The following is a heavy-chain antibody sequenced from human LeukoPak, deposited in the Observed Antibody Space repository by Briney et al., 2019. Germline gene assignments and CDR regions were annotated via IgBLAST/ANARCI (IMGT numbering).Heavy chain of an antibody. Sequence: PGGSLRLSCAASGFTFSSYWMHLVRQAPGKGLVWVSRINSDGSSTSYADSVKGRFTISRDNAKNTLYLQMNSLRAEDTAVYYCARDVWGYSSGWYDDEDANNWGQGTLVTVSS. CDR3: ARDVWGYSSGWYDDEDANN. D-gene: IGHD6-19*01. V-gene: IGHV3-74*01. CDR1: GFTFSSYW. CDR2: INSDGSST. J-gene: IGHJ4*02.